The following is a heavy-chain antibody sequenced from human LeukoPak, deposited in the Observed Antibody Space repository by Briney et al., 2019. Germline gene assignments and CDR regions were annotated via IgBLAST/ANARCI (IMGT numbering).Heavy chain of an antibody. J-gene: IGHJ4*02. CDR3: ARFGYVAAVDV. CDR1: GFSFSAYW. D-gene: IGHD2-15*01. CDR2: INPAGSET. V-gene: IGHV3-7*01. Sequence: PGGSLRLSCAASGFSFSAYWMTWVRQAPGTGLEWVANINPAGSETYYVDLVKGRFSISRDNAKNLVYLQMNSLRAEDTAVYHCARFGYVAAVDVWGQGTPVTVSS.